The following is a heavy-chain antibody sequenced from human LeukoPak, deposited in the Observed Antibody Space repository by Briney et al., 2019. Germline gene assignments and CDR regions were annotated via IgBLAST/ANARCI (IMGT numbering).Heavy chain of an antibody. CDR2: IYYSGST. D-gene: IGHD6-19*01. CDR1: GYSISSGYY. V-gene: IGHV4-61*01. J-gene: IGHJ3*02. Sequence: SETLSLTCTVSGYSISSGYYWSWIRPPPGKGLEWIGYIYYSGSTNYNPSLKSRVTISVDTSKNQFSLKLSSVTAADTAVYYCARDREYSSGWYLPSGHAFDIWGQGTMVTVSS. CDR3: ARDREYSSGWYLPSGHAFDI.